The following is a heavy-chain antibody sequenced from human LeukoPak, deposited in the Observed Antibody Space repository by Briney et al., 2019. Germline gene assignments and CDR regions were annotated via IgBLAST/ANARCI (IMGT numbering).Heavy chain of an antibody. CDR3: AKDPGWIQLWTPPDY. Sequence: GRSLRLSCAASGFTFSSYGMHWVRQAPGKGLEWVAVISYDGSNKYYADSVKGRFTISRDNSKNTLYLQMNSLRAEDTAVYYYAKDPGWIQLWTPPDYWGQGTLVTVSS. D-gene: IGHD5-18*01. V-gene: IGHV3-30*18. CDR1: GFTFSSYG. CDR2: ISYDGSNK. J-gene: IGHJ4*02.